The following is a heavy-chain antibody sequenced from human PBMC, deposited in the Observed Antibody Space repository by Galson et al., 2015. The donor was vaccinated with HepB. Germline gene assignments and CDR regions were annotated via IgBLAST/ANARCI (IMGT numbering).Heavy chain of an antibody. CDR2: IKQDGSEK. V-gene: IGHV3-7*03. CDR1: GFTFSSYW. Sequence: SLRLSCAASGFTFSSYWMSWVRQAPGKGLEWVANIKQDGSEKYYVDSVKGRFTISRDNAKNSLYLQMNSLRAEDTAVYYCARDAARAASAAAKNYYYYYMDVWGKGTTVTVSS. D-gene: IGHD2-2*01. CDR3: ARDAARAASAAAKNYYYYYMDV. J-gene: IGHJ6*03.